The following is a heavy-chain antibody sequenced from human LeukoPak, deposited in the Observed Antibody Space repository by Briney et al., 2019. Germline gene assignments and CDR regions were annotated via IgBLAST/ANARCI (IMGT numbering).Heavy chain of an antibody. CDR2: IYYSGST. V-gene: IGHV4-59*01. Sequence: SETLSLTCTVSGGSISSFYWSWIRQPPGKGLEWIGYIYYSGSTNYNPSLKSRVTISVDTSKNQFSLKVRSVTAADTAVYFWARGSSTINYWGQGTLVTVSS. CDR3: ARGSSTINY. D-gene: IGHD2-2*01. CDR1: GGSISSFY. J-gene: IGHJ4*02.